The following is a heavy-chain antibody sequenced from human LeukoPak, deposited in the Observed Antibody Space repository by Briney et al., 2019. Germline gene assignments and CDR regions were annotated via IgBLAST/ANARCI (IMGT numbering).Heavy chain of an antibody. V-gene: IGHV3-21*01. CDR3: ARGRDIVVVPAAFDP. CDR2: ISSSSSYI. CDR1: GFTFSSYS. J-gene: IGHJ5*02. Sequence: GGSLRLSCAASGFTFSSYSMNWVRQAPGKGLEWVSSISSSSSYIYYADSVKGRFTISRDNAKNSLYLQMSSLRAEDTAVYYCARGRDIVVVPAAFDPWGQGTLVTVSS. D-gene: IGHD2-2*01.